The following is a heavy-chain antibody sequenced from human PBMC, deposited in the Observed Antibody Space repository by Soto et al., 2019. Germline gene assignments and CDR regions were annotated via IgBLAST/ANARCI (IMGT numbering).Heavy chain of an antibody. CDR1: GGPFRSNG. Sequence: QVQLVQSGAEVQKPGSSVKVSCKASGGPFRSNGISWVRQAPGQGLEWLGGIIPIVHTASYARTFRGRVTITADESTTTAYMELSILRSEDTAVYYCAMITMIHSFDPWGQGTLVTVSS. J-gene: IGHJ5*02. V-gene: IGHV1-69*01. CDR3: AMITMIHSFDP. D-gene: IGHD3-22*01. CDR2: IIPIVHTA.